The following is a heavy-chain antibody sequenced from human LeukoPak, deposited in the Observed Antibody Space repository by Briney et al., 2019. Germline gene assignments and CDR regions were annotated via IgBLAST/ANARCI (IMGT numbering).Heavy chain of an antibody. CDR3: ASRFCGGDCYYAY. CDR2: ISYSGNT. CDR1: GGSISSNSYS. V-gene: IGHV4-39*07. D-gene: IGHD2-21*02. Sequence: ASETLSLTCTVSGGSISSNSYSWAWIRRPPGKGLDWIATISYSGNTYYNPSLQSRLTISVETSKTQFSLRLTSVTAADTAVYYCASRFCGGDCYYAYWGQGTLVTVSS. J-gene: IGHJ4*02.